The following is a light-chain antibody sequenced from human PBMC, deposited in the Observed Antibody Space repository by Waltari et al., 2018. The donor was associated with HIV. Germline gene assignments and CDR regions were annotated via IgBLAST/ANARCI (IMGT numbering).Light chain of an antibody. CDR2: STS. V-gene: IGLV7-43*01. CDR1: TGAVTSGFY. J-gene: IGLJ3*02. CDR3: LLYYGGAQV. Sequence: QAVVTQEPSLTVSPGGTVTLTCASSTGAVTSGFYPNWFHQKPGQAHRPLIYSTSKNHSWPPALFSGSRLVGKAALTLSSVQPEDEADYYCLLYYGGAQVFGGGTKLTVL.